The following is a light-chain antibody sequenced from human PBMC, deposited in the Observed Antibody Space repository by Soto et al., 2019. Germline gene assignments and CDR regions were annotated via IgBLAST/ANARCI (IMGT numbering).Light chain of an antibody. CDR2: DAS. CDR3: QQYGSTPLT. V-gene: IGKV3-20*01. Sequence: EIVLTQSPGNLYLSPGERATISYRASQSVGNNYLAWYQQKPGQAPRFLIYDASSRATGIPDRFSGSGSGTDFTLTISRLEPEDFAVYYCQQYGSTPLTFGGGTKVEIK. CDR1: QSVGNNY. J-gene: IGKJ4*01.